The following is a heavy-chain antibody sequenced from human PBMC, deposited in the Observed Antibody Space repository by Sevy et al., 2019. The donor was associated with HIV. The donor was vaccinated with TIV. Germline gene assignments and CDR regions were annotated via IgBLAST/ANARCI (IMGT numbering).Heavy chain of an antibody. CDR3: AKSISWYASFDF. CDR1: GRAFNNYA. V-gene: IGHV1-69*13. Sequence: ASVKVSCKVSGRAFNNYAISWVRQAPGQGLEWMGGIIPKIGPANYGQKFQDRVTITADDSTSIAYMELRSLRSEDTAIYYCAKSISWYASFDFWGQGTLVTVSS. CDR2: IIPKIGPA. J-gene: IGHJ4*02. D-gene: IGHD6-13*01.